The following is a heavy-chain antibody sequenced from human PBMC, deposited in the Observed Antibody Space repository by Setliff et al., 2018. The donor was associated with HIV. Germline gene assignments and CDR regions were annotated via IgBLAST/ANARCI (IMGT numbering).Heavy chain of an antibody. J-gene: IGHJ4*02. V-gene: IGHV3-74*01. CDR3: AKRATATAPFDY. Sequence: LRLSCTASGFTFRDYWMHWVRQAPGKGLEWVSRIKGDGSGATYADSVKGRFTISRDNSRTTMYLQMNSLRAEDTAVYYCAKRATATAPFDYWGQGTLVTVSS. CDR2: IKGDGSGA. D-gene: IGHD2-15*01. CDR1: GFTFRDYW.